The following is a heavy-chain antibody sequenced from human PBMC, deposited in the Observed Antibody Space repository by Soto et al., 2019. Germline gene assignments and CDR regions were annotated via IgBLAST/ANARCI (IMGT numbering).Heavy chain of an antibody. CDR3: ARYSPPKKSYDSNPGWFDP. Sequence: SETLSLTCTVSGGSISSYYWSWIRQPPGKGLEWIGYIYYSGSTNYNTSLKSRVTISVDTSKNQFSLNLSSVTAADTAMYFCARYSPPKKSYDSNPGWFDPWGQGTLVTVSS. J-gene: IGHJ5*02. V-gene: IGHV4-59*08. CDR2: IYYSGST. CDR1: GGSISSYY. D-gene: IGHD3-22*01.